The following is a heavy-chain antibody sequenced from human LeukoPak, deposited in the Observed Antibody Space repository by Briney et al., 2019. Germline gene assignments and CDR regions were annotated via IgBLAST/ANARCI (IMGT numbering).Heavy chain of an antibody. Sequence: GGSLRLSCAASGFTFSSYDMTWVRQAPGRGLEWVANIKQDGSEKYYVDSVKGRFTISRDNAKNSLYLQMDSMRAEDTSVYYCARDRYSSGWYFDYWGQGTQVTVSS. V-gene: IGHV3-7*01. J-gene: IGHJ4*02. CDR2: IKQDGSEK. D-gene: IGHD6-19*01. CDR3: ARDRYSSGWYFDY. CDR1: GFTFSSYD.